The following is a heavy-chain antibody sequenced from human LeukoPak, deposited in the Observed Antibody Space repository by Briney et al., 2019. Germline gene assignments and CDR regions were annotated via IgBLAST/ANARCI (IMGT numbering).Heavy chain of an antibody. CDR1: GFTVSSYW. Sequence: QAGGSLRLSCAASGFTVSSYWMSWVRQAPGKGLEWVANIKQDGSEKYYVDSVKGRFTISRDNAKNTLYLQMNSLRAEDTAVYYCARIPYCSSTNCYPSDYWGQGTLVTVSS. CDR3: ARIPYCSSTNCYPSDY. CDR2: IKQDGSEK. V-gene: IGHV3-7*01. D-gene: IGHD2-2*01. J-gene: IGHJ4*02.